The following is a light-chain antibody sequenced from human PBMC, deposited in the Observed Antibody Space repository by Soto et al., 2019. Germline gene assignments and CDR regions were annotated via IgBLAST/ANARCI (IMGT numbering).Light chain of an antibody. Sequence: QTVVTQEPAVSVSPGGTVTLTCGLRSAPLSTTYYPAWCQQAPGQPPRTLIYSTNTRSSGVPDRFSGSIRGNKAALTITGAQADDEAYYYCSSFAGNNNRGVFGSGTKLTVL. J-gene: IGLJ1*01. CDR2: STN. CDR3: SSFAGNNNRGV. V-gene: IGLV8-61*01. CDR1: SAPLSTTYY.